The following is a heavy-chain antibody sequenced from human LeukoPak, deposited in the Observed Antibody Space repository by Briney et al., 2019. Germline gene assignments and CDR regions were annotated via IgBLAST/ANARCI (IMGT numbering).Heavy chain of an antibody. J-gene: IGHJ4*02. V-gene: IGHV3-23*01. Sequence: DSVRGRFTISRDNSKNTLYLQMNSLRAEDTAIYFCAKSRSGVSSYYNYWGQGTLVTVSS. D-gene: IGHD1-26*01. CDR3: AKSRSGVSSYYNY.